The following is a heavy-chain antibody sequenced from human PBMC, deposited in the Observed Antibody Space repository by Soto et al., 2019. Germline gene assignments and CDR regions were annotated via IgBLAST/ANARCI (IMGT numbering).Heavy chain of an antibody. CDR2: ISPMFGAA. CDR3: ASEVHVHTPAFVY. J-gene: IGHJ4*02. D-gene: IGHD3-16*01. Sequence: QVQLVQSGAEMKKPGSSVKVSCQSSGGTFNTYAMNWVRQAPGQGPEWMGDISPMFGAANYAPKCQSRVTIIADESTGTSYMPLSSLTSEDTALYFCASEVHVHTPAFVYWGQGTLVTVSS. CDR1: GGTFNTYA. V-gene: IGHV1-69*19.